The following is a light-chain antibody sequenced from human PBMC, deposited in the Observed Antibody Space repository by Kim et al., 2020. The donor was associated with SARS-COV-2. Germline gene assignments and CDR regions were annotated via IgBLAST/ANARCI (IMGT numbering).Light chain of an antibody. V-gene: IGKV3-15*01. CDR3: QQYNKWPYT. J-gene: IGKJ2*01. CDR2: GAF. CDR1: QSVSSN. Sequence: EIVMTQSPATLSVSPGERATLSCRASQSVSSNLAWYQQKPGQAPRLLIYGAFTRATGIPARFSGSGSGTEFTLSISSLQSEDFAVYYCQQYNKWPYTFGQGTKLEI.